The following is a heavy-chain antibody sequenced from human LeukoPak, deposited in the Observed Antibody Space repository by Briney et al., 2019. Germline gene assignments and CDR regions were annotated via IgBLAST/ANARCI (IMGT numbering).Heavy chain of an antibody. D-gene: IGHD4-17*01. CDR3: ARQSRPSIYGDYTPIGY. Sequence: PGGSLRLSCAASGFIFSSYWMSWVRQAPGKGLEWVAVISYDGSNKYYADSVKGRFTISRDNSKNTLYLQMNSLRAEDTAVYYCARQSRPSIYGDYTPIGYWGQGTLVTVSS. V-gene: IGHV3-30-3*01. J-gene: IGHJ4*02. CDR1: GFIFSSYW. CDR2: ISYDGSNK.